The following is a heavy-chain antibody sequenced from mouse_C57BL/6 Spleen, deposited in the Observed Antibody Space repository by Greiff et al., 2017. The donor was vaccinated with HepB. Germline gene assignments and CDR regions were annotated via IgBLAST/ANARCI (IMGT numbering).Heavy chain of an antibody. Sequence: QVQLQQSGPELVKPGASVKISCKASGYSFTSYYIHWVKQRPGQGLEWIGWIYPGSGNTKYNEKFKGKATLTADTSSSTAYMQLSSLTSEDSAVYYWARSSLWGYDGGSGAMDYWGQGTSVTVSS. J-gene: IGHJ4*01. V-gene: IGHV1-66*01. CDR3: ARSSLWGYDGGSGAMDY. CDR2: IYPGSGNT. D-gene: IGHD2-2*01. CDR1: GYSFTSYY.